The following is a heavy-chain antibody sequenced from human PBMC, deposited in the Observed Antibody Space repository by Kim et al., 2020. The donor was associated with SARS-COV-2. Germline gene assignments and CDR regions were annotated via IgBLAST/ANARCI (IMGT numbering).Heavy chain of an antibody. Sequence: SVKVSCKASGGTFSSYAISWVRQAPGQGLEWMGGIIPIFGTANYAQKFQGRVTITADESTSTAYMELSSLRSEDTAVYYCARGRLLMAGYGPRLHDAFDIWGQGTTVTVSS. D-gene: IGHD5-12*01. CDR3: ARGRLLMAGYGPRLHDAFDI. CDR2: IIPIFGTA. CDR1: GGTFSSYA. J-gene: IGHJ3*02. V-gene: IGHV1-69*13.